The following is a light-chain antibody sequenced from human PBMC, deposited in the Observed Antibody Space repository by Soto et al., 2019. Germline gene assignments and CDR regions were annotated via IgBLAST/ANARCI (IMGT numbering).Light chain of an antibody. J-gene: IGLJ2*01. V-gene: IGLV3-27*01. CDR3: YSAADNMV. CDR1: VLAKKY. CDR2: KDS. Sequence: SYELTQPSSVSVSPGQTARITCSGDVLAKKYARWFQQKPGQAPVLVIYKDSERPSGIPERFSGSSSGTTVTLTISGAQVEDEADYYCYSAADNMVFGGGTKLTVL.